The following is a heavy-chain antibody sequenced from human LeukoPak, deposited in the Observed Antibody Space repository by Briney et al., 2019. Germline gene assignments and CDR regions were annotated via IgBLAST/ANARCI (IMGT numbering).Heavy chain of an antibody. CDR1: VGSSSSRY. Sequence: PSQTLSLTCNALVGSSSSRYWSWFRQPPGKGQKWIGYIYYSGSTNYNPSLKSRVTISVDTSKNQFSLKLSSVTAADTAVYYCARDGGYYDSSGYYLNAFDIWGQGTMVTVSS. CDR2: IYYSGST. D-gene: IGHD3-22*01. CDR3: ARDGGYYDSSGYYLNAFDI. V-gene: IGHV4-59*11. J-gene: IGHJ3*02.